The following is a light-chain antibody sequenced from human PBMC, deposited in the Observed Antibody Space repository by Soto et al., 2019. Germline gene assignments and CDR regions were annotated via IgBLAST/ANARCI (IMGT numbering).Light chain of an antibody. CDR3: QQFGSSPPIFT. Sequence: EIVLTQSPGTLSLSPGERATLSCRASQSVSSSYLAWYQQKPGQAPRPPIYGASSRATGIPDRFSGSGFGTDFTLTISRLEPENFAVYYCQQFGSSPPIFTFGPGTKVDIK. V-gene: IGKV3-20*01. CDR2: GAS. J-gene: IGKJ3*01. CDR1: QSVSSSY.